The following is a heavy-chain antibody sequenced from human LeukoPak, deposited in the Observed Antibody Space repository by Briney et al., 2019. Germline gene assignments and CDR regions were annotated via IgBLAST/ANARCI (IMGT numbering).Heavy chain of an antibody. Sequence: NPGGSLRLSCAASGFTFSSYEMNWVRQAPGKGLEWVSSITGSSNHIYYADSLKGRFTISRDNAKNSLYLQMNSLRAEDTAVYYCAKGGKTRNWNYFQAKPVYWGQGTLVTVSS. CDR2: ITGSSNHI. CDR1: GFTFSSYE. J-gene: IGHJ4*02. V-gene: IGHV3-21*06. D-gene: IGHD1-7*01. CDR3: AKGGKTRNWNYFQAKPVY.